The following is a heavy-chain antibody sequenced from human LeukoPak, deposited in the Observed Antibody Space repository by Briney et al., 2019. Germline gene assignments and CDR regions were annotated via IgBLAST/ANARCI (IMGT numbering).Heavy chain of an antibody. V-gene: IGHV3-7*03. Sequence: GGSLRLSCVASGFSFNNYRMTWVRQAPGKGLEWVANIKQDGSEKQYVDSVKGRFAISRDNAKKSLYLQINTLGAEDTAVYYCVRGPHIAATSYWGQGTLVTVSS. CDR3: VRGPHIAATSY. J-gene: IGHJ4*02. CDR1: GFSFNNYR. D-gene: IGHD6-25*01. CDR2: IKQDGSEK.